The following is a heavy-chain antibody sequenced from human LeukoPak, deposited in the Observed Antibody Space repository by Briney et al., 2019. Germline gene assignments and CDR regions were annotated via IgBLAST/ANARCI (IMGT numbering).Heavy chain of an antibody. D-gene: IGHD3-10*01. CDR2: IIPIFGTA. CDR1: GCTFSSYA. CDR3: ARVSGFRELLMHESYYFDY. J-gene: IGHJ4*02. V-gene: IGHV1-69*13. Sequence: SVKVSCKASGCTFSSYAISWVRQAPGQGLEWMGGIIPIFGTANYAQKFQGRVTITADESTSTAYMELSSLRSEDTAVYYCARVSGFRELLMHESYYFDYWGQGTLVTVSS.